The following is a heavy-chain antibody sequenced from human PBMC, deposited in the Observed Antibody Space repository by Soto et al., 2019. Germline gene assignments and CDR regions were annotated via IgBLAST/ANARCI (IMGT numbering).Heavy chain of an antibody. CDR3: TRLNDYVEFFQH. CDR1: GGSISRSPYY. J-gene: IGHJ1*01. CDR2: IFHSGST. Sequence: QLQLQESGPGLVKPSETLSLTCTVSGGSISRSPYYWGWIRQPPGKGLEWIGSIFHSGSTYYNQPLKSRVTISVDTSNNKFSLKLSSVTAADTAVYYCTRLNDYVEFFQHWGQGTLVTVSS. V-gene: IGHV4-39*01. D-gene: IGHD4-17*01.